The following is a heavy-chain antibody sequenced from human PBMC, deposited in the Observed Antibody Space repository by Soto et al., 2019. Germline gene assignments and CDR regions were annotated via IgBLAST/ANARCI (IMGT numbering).Heavy chain of an antibody. CDR3: ALRSMAVVPEY. J-gene: IGHJ4*02. V-gene: IGHV4-59*01. CDR2: LYYGRSA. Sequence: QVQLQESGPGLVKPSETLSLTCAVSGDSISSYYCMWIRQPPGKGLESIGYLYYGRSANYNPSLKSRVTLAGDTSTNQCSLTLSSMTAADTAVYYCALRSMAVVPEYWGQGTLVTVSS. D-gene: IGHD3-22*01. CDR1: GDSISSYY.